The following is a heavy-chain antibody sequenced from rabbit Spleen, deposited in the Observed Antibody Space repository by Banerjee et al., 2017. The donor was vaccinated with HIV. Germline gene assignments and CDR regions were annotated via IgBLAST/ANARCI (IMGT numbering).Heavy chain of an antibody. CDR3: ARVDGVTGYDL. V-gene: IGHV1S39*01. CDR2: IDPIFDST. CDR1: GFDFSSYG. J-gene: IGHJ4*01. D-gene: IGHD6-1*01. Sequence: QQQLVESGGGLVQPGGSLKLSCKASGFDFSSYGVSWVRQAPGKGLEWIGYIDPIFDSTYYASWAKGRFTISKTSSTTVTLQMTSLTAADTATYFCARVDGVTGYDLWGPGTLVTV.